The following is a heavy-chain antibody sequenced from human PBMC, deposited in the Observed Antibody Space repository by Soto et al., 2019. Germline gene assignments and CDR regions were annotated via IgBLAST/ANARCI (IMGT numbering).Heavy chain of an antibody. J-gene: IGHJ4*02. V-gene: IGHV3-23*01. CDR3: AKARYQTVTLVDY. Sequence: EVQLLESGGGLVQPGGSLRLSCAASGFTFSNSAMNWVRQAPGKGLEWVSAIGGSDGSTYYADSVKGRFTISRDNSKNTRYLQMNSLRAEDTAVYYCAKARYQTVTLVDYWGQGTLVTVSS. CDR1: GFTFSNSA. D-gene: IGHD4-17*01. CDR2: IGGSDGST.